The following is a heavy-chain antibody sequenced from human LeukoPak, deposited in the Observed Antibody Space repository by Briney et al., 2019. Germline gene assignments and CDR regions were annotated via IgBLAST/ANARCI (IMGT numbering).Heavy chain of an antibody. D-gene: IGHD3-22*01. CDR1: GFTFSNAW. CDR2: IKSKTNGGTT. V-gene: IGHV3-15*01. J-gene: IGHJ4*02. Sequence: GGSLRLSCAASGFTFSNAWLSWVRQAPGKGLEWVGRIKSKTNGGTTDFAAPMKGRFTISREDSKNMLHLQMNSLKTEDTAVYYCTLNYDSSGALFDYWGQGTLVTVSS. CDR3: TLNYDSSGALFDY.